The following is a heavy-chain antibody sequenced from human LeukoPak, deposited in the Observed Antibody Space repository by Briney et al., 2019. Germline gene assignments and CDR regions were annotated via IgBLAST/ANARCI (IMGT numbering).Heavy chain of an antibody. V-gene: IGHV1-2*02. CDR2: INPNSGGT. Sequence: ASVKVSCKASGYIFTGYYMHWVRQAPGQGLEWMEWINPNSGGTNYAQKFQGRVTMTRDTSISTAYMELSRLRSGDTAVYYCATGPGKYYYDTSSYSGFHCYFDLWGRGTLVTVSS. D-gene: IGHD3-22*01. CDR1: GYIFTGYY. CDR3: ATGPGKYYYDTSSYSGFHCYFDL. J-gene: IGHJ2*01.